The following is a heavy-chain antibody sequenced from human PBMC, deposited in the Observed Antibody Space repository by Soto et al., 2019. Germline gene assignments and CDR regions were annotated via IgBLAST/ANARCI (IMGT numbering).Heavy chain of an antibody. J-gene: IGHJ4*02. V-gene: IGHV3-13*04. CDR3: AREGALGPFDY. CDR2: IGTAGDT. Sequence: GGSLRLSFAASVFTFSSYDMHWVRQATGKGLEWVSRIGTAGDTYYLDSVKGRFTISRESAKNSLYLQMNSLRAGDTAVYYCAREGALGPFDYWGQGTLVTVSS. CDR1: VFTFSSYD.